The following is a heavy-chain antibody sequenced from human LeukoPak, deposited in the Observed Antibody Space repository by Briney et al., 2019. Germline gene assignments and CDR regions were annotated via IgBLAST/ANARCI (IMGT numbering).Heavy chain of an antibody. CDR1: GGSISSYY. CDR3: AREGLSYGDYVDTPIPDGYFDY. V-gene: IGHV4-59*01. Sequence: PSETLSLTCTVSGGSISSYYWSWIRQPPGKGLEWIGYIYYSGSTNYNPSLKSRVTISVDTSKNQFSLKLSSVTAADTAVYYCAREGLSYGDYVDTPIPDGYFDYWGQGTLVTVSS. CDR2: IYYSGST. D-gene: IGHD4-17*01. J-gene: IGHJ4*02.